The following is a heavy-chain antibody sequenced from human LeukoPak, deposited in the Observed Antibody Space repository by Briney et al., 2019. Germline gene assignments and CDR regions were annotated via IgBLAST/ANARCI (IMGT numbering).Heavy chain of an antibody. CDR2: VHLDGRT. J-gene: IGHJ4*02. V-gene: IGHV4-4*02. Sequence: SSGTLSLTCGVSGGSVINTNWWTWVRQPPGKGLEWIGEVHLDGRTNYNPSLESRLTMSVDVSENQVSLKQTSVTAADTAVYYCAREGGFYRPLDYSGQGTLVTVSS. CDR1: GGSVINTNW. D-gene: IGHD3-3*01. CDR3: AREGGFYRPLDY.